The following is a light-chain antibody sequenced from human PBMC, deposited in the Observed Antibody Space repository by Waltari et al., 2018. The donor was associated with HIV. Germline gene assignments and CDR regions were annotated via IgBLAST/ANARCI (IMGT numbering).Light chain of an antibody. CDR2: EVS. CDR1: SSDVGSYNR. Sequence: QSALTQPPSVSGSPGQSVTLSCTGPSSDVGSYNRVSWYQQPPGTAPKLMIYEVSNRPSGVPDRFSGSKSGNTASLTISGLQAEDEADYYCSSYTSSSTYVFGTGTKVTVL. V-gene: IGLV2-18*02. J-gene: IGLJ1*01. CDR3: SSYTSSSTYV.